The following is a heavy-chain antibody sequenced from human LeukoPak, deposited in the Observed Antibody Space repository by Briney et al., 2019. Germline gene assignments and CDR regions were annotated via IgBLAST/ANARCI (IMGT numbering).Heavy chain of an antibody. D-gene: IGHD6-6*01. CDR3: ARDSSSSSYYYYYMDV. CDR1: GDSISNYY. CDR2: IYHSGST. V-gene: IGHV4-59*12. Sequence: PSETLSLTCTVSGDSISNYYRSWIRQPPGKGLEWIGYIYHSGSTYYNPSLKSRVTISVDRSKNQFSLKLSSVTAADTAVYYCARDSSSSSYYYYYMDVWGKGTTVTVSS. J-gene: IGHJ6*03.